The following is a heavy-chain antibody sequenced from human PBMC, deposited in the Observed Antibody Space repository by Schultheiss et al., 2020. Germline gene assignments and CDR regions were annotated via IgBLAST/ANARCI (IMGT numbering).Heavy chain of an antibody. CDR3: AKVVLNSGSYGGGFDY. Sequence: GGSLRLSCAASGFTFSNAWMNWVRQAPGKGLEWVSRIKGDGSSSNYADSVKGRFTISRDNSKNTLYLQMNSLRAEDTALYYCAKVVLNSGSYGGGFDYWGQGTLVTVSS. J-gene: IGHJ4*02. CDR1: GFTFSNAW. V-gene: IGHV3-74*01. D-gene: IGHD1-26*01. CDR2: IKGDGSSS.